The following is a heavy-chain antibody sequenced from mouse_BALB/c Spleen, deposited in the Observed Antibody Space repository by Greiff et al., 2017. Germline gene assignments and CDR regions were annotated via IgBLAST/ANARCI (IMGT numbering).Heavy chain of an antibody. Sequence: EVQLQQSGPELVKPGASVKISCKASGYTFTDYNMHWVKQSHGKSLEWIGYIYPYNGGTGYNQKFKSKATLTVDNSSSTAYMELRSLTSEDSAVYYCARYYRYDYYDMDYWGQGTSVTVSS. J-gene: IGHJ4*01. D-gene: IGHD2-14*01. V-gene: IGHV1S29*02. CDR3: ARYYRYDYYDMDY. CDR2: IYPYNGGT. CDR1: GYTFTDYN.